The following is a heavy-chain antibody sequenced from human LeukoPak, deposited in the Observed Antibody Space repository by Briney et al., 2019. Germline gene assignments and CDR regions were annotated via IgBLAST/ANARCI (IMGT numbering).Heavy chain of an antibody. CDR3: TRDLRGDGYNWN. J-gene: IGHJ4*02. V-gene: IGHV3-74*01. D-gene: IGHD5-24*01. CDR2: INGDATST. CDR1: GFTFSRYW. Sequence: GESLRLSCEASGFTFSRYWMCWVRQAPGKGLVWLSRINGDATSTNYADSVKGRFTISRDNANNTLYLEMNSPRAEDTAVYYCTRDLRGDGYNWNWGQGTLVTVSS.